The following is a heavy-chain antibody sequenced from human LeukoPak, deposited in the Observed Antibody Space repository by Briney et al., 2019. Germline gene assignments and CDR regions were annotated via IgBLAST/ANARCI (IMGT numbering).Heavy chain of an antibody. J-gene: IGHJ4*02. CDR2: ISSSSSYI. CDR1: GFTFSSYS. V-gene: IGHV3-21*01. D-gene: IGHD2-21*02. CDR3: ARDQGGGDYYFDY. Sequence: GGSLRLSCAASGFTFSSYSMNWVRQAPGKGLEWVSSISSSSSYIYYADSVKGRFTISRDNAKNSLYLQMNSLRAEDTAVYCCARDQGGGDYYFDYWGQGTLVTVSS.